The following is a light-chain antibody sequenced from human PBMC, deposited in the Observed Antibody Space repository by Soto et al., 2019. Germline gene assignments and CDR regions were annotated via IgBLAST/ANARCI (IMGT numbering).Light chain of an antibody. V-gene: IGKV3-20*01. CDR1: QCLXNSY. Sequence: IASTKSAGTLSLSPGERATLSCRASQCLXNSYLAWYQQKPGQAPRLLLDDASSRATGSPDRVSGSGSGTEFTLTSSRLEPDDVLGYYWQQYARPTFAFGQGTKVDI. CDR3: QQYARPTFA. J-gene: IGKJ2*01. CDR2: DAS.